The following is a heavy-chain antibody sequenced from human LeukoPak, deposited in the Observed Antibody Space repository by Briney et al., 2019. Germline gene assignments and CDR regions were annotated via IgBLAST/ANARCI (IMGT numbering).Heavy chain of an antibody. D-gene: IGHD6-19*01. V-gene: IGHV3-23*01. J-gene: IGHJ4*02. CDR3: AKTARAGWYFDY. CDR2: ISGSGGKT. CDR1: GSIFSIYA. Sequence: GGSLRLSCAASGSIFSIYAMSWVRQAPGKELEWVSGISGSGGKTYYADSVKGRFTIPRDNSKNTLYVQMNRLRAEDTAVYYCAKTARAGWYFDYWGQGTLVTVSS.